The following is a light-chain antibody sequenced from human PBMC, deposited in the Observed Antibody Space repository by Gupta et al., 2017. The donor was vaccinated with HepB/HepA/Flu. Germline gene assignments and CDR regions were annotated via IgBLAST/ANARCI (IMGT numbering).Light chain of an antibody. J-gene: IGKJ5*01. CDR3: QQRGSWPPVIT. CDR1: QSIRSY. V-gene: IGKV3-11*01. CDR2: DAS. Sequence: IVLTQSPDTLSLSPGERATLSCRASQSIRSYLAWYQQNPGQAPRLLIYDASNRATGIPARFSGSGSGTDFTLTISSLEPEDFAVYYCQQRGSWPPVITFGQGTRLEIK.